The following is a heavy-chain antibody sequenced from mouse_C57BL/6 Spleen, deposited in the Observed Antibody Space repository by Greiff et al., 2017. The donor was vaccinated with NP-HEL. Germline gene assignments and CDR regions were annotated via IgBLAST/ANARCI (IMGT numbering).Heavy chain of an antibody. CDR2: INPSTGGT. V-gene: IGHV1-42*01. CDR1: GYSFTGYY. CDR3: ARFGITTVVGRYFDV. J-gene: IGHJ1*03. D-gene: IGHD1-1*01. Sequence: VQLKESGPELVKPGASVKISCKASGYSFTGYYMNWVKQSPEKSLEWIGEINPSTGGTTYNQKFKAKATLTVDKSSSTAYMQLKSLTSEDSAVYYCARFGITTVVGRYFDVWGTGTTVTVSS.